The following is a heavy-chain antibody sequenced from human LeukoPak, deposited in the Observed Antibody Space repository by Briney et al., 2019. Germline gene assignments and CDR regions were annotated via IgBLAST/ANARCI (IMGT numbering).Heavy chain of an antibody. Sequence: ASVKVSCKASGYTLTSYGISWVRQAPGQGLEWMGWISAYNGNTNYAQKLQGRVTMTTDTSTSTAYMELRSLRSDDTAVYYCARASLGGYYDILTGVDYWGQGTLVTVSS. CDR3: ARASLGGYYDILTGVDY. CDR2: ISAYNGNT. J-gene: IGHJ4*02. CDR1: GYTLTSYG. D-gene: IGHD3-9*01. V-gene: IGHV1-18*01.